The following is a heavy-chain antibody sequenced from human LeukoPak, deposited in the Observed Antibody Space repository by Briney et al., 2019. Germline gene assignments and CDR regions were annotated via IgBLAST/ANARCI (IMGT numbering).Heavy chain of an antibody. CDR3: AKDRSDVGAKYYFDY. V-gene: IGHV3-74*01. J-gene: IGHJ4*02. Sequence: GGSLGLSCAASGFTFSSYSMNWVRQAPGKGLVWVSRITNDGSSTTYADSVKGRFTISRDNSKNTVYLQMNSLRAEDMAVYYCAKDRSDVGAKYYFDYWGQGTLVTVSS. CDR1: GFTFSSYS. CDR2: ITNDGSST. D-gene: IGHD1-26*01.